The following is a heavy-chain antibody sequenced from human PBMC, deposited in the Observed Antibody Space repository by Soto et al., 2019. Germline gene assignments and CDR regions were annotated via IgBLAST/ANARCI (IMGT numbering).Heavy chain of an antibody. D-gene: IGHD3-3*01. CDR2: IIPIFGTA. V-gene: IGHV1-69*06. CDR1: GGTFSSYA. J-gene: IGHJ6*03. CDR3: ARSGLRCFYMDF. Sequence: PVKVSCKASGGTFSSYAISWVRQAPGQGLEWMGGIIPIFGTANYAQKFQGRVTITADKSTSTAYMELSSLRSEDTGVYYCARSGLRCFYMDFWGQGTTVTVSS.